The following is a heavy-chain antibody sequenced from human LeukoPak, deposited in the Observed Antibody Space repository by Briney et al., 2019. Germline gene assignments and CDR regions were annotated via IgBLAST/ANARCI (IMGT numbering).Heavy chain of an antibody. Sequence: SETLSLTCSVSGGSIGGTDYYWSWIRQPPGKGLEWIGYIHHSGSTSYNPSLKSRITISVDTSMNQFSLKLTSMTAADTAVYYCAGRGYAMAYWGQGTLVTVSS. V-gene: IGHV4-30-4*01. CDR3: AGRGYAMAY. J-gene: IGHJ4*02. CDR1: GGSIGGTDYY. D-gene: IGHD5-12*01. CDR2: IHHSGST.